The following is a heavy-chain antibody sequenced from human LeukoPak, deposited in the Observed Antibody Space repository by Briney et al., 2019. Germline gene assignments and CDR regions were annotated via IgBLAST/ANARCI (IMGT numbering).Heavy chain of an antibody. CDR3: ARGGVVVAAIYGY. J-gene: IGHJ4*02. CDR1: GFTFSSYG. CDR2: ISYDGSNK. D-gene: IGHD2-15*01. V-gene: IGHV3-30*03. Sequence: GGSLRLSCAASGFTFSSYGMHWVRQAPGKGREWVAVISYDGSNKYYADSVKGRFTISRDNSKNTLYLQMNSLRAEDTAVYYCARGGVVVAAIYGYWGQGTLVTVSS.